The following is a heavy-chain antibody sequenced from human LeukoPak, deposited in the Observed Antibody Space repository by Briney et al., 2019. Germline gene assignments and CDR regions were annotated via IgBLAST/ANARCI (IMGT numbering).Heavy chain of an antibody. Sequence: GGSLRLSCAPSGFTFSTYGMNWVRQAPGNRLEWVSYISSSSDSIYYADSVKGRFTISRDNAENSLYLQMNSLRDEDTAVYYCARAMRSGYDYWGQGTLVTVSS. J-gene: IGHJ4*02. CDR3: ARAMRSGYDY. V-gene: IGHV3-48*02. CDR1: GFTFSTYG. CDR2: ISSSSDSI. D-gene: IGHD5-12*01.